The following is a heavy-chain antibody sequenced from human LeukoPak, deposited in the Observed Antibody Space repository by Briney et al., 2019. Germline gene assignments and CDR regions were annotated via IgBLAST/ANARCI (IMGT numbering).Heavy chain of an antibody. Sequence: PGGSLRLSCAASGFTFSNYWMHWVRQAPGKGLEWVANIKQDGSEKYYVDSVKGRFTISRDNAKNSLYLQMNSLRAEDTAVYYCARADSSGYLFDYWGQGTLVTVSS. J-gene: IGHJ4*02. CDR3: ARADSSGYLFDY. CDR2: IKQDGSEK. CDR1: GFTFSNYW. V-gene: IGHV3-7*01. D-gene: IGHD3-22*01.